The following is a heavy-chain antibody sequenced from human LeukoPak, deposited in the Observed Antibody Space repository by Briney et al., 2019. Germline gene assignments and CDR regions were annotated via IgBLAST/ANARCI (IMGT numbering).Heavy chain of an antibody. J-gene: IGHJ5*02. CDR1: GGSITSYY. D-gene: IGHD2-2*01. Sequence: SETLSLTCTVSGGSITSYYWSWIRQPPGKGLEWIGYVYYSGNTNYNPSLKSRVTISVDTSKNQFSLKLSSVTAADTAVYYCARHLGYCSTTSCQPGSDRCGHGNLVTVSS. CDR2: VYYSGNT. CDR3: ARHLGYCSTTSCQPGSDR. V-gene: IGHV4-59*08.